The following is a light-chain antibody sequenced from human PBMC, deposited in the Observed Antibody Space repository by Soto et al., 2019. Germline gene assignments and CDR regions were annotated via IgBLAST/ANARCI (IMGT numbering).Light chain of an antibody. CDR2: WAS. V-gene: IGKV4-1*01. CDR1: QSVLLRSDNKNY. CDR3: QHYDGSPPWA. Sequence: DIVMTQSPDSVAVSLGERATINCKSSQSVLLRSDNKNYLAWYQHKSGQPPKLLIYWASTRESGVPDRFSGSGSGTDFALTISRLEPADFAVYWCQHYDGSPPWAFGPGTKVE. J-gene: IGKJ1*01.